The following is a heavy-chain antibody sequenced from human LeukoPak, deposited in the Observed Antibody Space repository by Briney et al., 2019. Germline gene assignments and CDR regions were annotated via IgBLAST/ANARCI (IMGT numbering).Heavy chain of an antibody. J-gene: IGHJ4*02. CDR1: GFTFKNYW. D-gene: IGHD6-13*01. CDR3: ARDPAAWDY. Sequence: GGSLRLSCVASGFTFKNYWMSWVRQAPGKGLEWVANIEADGTEKYYVDSVEGRFTVSRDNARNSLYLQMSSLRVEDTAVYYCARDPAAWDYWGQGTLVTVSS. CDR2: IEADGTEK. V-gene: IGHV3-7*04.